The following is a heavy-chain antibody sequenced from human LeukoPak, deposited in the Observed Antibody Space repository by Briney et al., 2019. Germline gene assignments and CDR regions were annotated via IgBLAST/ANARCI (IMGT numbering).Heavy chain of an antibody. V-gene: IGHV1-69*04. CDR2: IIPILGIA. J-gene: IGHJ4*02. D-gene: IGHD6-13*01. CDR3: TTIIAAAGIVDY. CDR1: GGTFSSSA. Sequence: SVKVSCKASGGTFSSSAISWVRQAPGQGLEWMGRIIPILGIANYAQKFQGRVTITADKSTSAAYMELSSLRSEDTAVYYCTTIIAAAGIVDYWGQGTLVTVSS.